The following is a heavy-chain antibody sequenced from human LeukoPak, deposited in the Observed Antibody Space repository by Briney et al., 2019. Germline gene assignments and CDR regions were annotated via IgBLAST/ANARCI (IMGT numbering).Heavy chain of an antibody. CDR2: INPSGGST. D-gene: IGHD3-3*01. J-gene: IGHJ4*02. Sequence: ASVKVSCKASGYTFTSYYIHWVRQAPGQGLEWMGIINPSGGSTIYAQKFQGRVTMTRDMSTSTVYMELSSLRSEDTAVYYCARAKGTIFGVEFLTNFDNWGQGTLVTVSS. V-gene: IGHV1-46*01. CDR1: GYTFTSYY. CDR3: ARAKGTIFGVEFLTNFDN.